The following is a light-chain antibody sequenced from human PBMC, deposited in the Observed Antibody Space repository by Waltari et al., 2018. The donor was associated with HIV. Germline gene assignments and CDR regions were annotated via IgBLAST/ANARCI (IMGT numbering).Light chain of an antibody. CDR3: AAWDDTLSGQGV. J-gene: IGLJ2*01. CDR2: LNSDGSH. CDR1: SGHSSYA. V-gene: IGLV4-69*01. Sequence: SASASLGASVKLTCTLSSGHSSYAIAWHQQQPEKGPRYLMKLNSDGSHSKGDGIPDRFSGSSSGAERYLTISSLQSEDEADYYCAAWDDTLSGQGVFGGGTKLTVL.